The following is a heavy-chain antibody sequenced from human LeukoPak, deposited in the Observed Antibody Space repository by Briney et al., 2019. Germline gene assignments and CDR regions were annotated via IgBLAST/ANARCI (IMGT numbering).Heavy chain of an antibody. J-gene: IGHJ6*03. CDR2: IYYSGST. Sequence: SETLTLTCTVSGGSISSYYWSWIRQPPGKGLEWIGYIYYSGSTNYNPSLKSRVTISVDTSKNQFSLKLNSVTAADTAVYYCARADYSSSWSHYYYYMDVWGKGTTVTVSS. V-gene: IGHV4-59*01. CDR3: ARADYSSSWSHYYYYMDV. CDR1: GGSISSYY. D-gene: IGHD6-13*01.